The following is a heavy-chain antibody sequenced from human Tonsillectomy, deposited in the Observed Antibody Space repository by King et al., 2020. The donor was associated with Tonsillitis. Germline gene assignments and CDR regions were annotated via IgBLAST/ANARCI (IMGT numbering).Heavy chain of an antibody. D-gene: IGHD1-26*01. CDR3: AKGGHRSPFDY. V-gene: IGHV3-23*04. J-gene: IGHJ4*02. Sequence: VQLVESGGGLVQPGGSLRLSCAASGFTFSIYAMSWVRQAPGKGLEWVSTISGGGVSTFYADSVKGRFTISRDNSKNTLFLQMNSLRAEDTALYYCAKGGHRSPFDYWGQGTLVTVSS. CDR1: GFTFSIYA. CDR2: ISGGGVST.